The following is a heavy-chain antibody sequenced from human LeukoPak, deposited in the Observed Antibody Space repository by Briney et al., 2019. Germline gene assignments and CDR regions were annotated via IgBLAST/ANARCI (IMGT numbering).Heavy chain of an antibody. J-gene: IGHJ6*02. CDR3: ASANDSSGYYYENYYYGMDV. CDR2: IIPILGIA. V-gene: IGHV1-69*04. D-gene: IGHD3-22*01. Sequence: ASVRVSCKASGYTFTNHGISWVRQAPGQGLEWMGRIIPILGIADYAQKFQGRVTITADKSTSTAYMELSSLRSEDTAVYYCASANDSSGYYYENYYYGMDVWGQGTTVTVSS. CDR1: GYTFTNHG.